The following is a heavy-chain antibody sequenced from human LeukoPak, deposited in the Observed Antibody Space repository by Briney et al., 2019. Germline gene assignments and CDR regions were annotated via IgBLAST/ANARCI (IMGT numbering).Heavy chain of an antibody. Sequence: SQTLSLTCIISADSVSINSGAWHWIRQSPSRGLESLGRTYYRSKWYSDYAVSVKGRITISPDTSENQFSLQLNSVTPEDTAMYYCVRSFHSNYFDHWGQGTLVTVSS. J-gene: IGHJ4*02. CDR3: VRSFHSNYFDH. CDR1: ADSVSINSGA. D-gene: IGHD6-13*01. CDR2: TYYRSKWYS. V-gene: IGHV6-1*01.